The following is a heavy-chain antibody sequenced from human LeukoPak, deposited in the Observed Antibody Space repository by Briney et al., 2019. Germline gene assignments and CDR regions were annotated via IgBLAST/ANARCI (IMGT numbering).Heavy chain of an antibody. CDR2: ISAYNGNT. V-gene: IGHV1-18*01. J-gene: IGHJ6*02. CDR3: ARDGAYSSSPYGMDV. D-gene: IGHD6-13*01. Sequence: ASVKVSCKASGCTFTSYGISWVRQAPGQGLEWMGWISAYNGNTNYAQKLQGRVTMTTDTSTSTAYMELRSLRSDDTAVYYCARDGAYSSSPYGMDVWGQGTTVTVSS. CDR1: GCTFTSYG.